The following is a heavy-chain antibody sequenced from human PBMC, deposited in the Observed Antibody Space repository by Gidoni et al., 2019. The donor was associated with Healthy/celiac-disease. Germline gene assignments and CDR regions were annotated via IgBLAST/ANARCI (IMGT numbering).Heavy chain of an antibody. Sequence: EVQLLESGGGLVPPGGSLRLSCAASGFTFSSYAMSWVRQAPGKGLEWVSAISGSGGSTYYADSVKGRFTIARDNSKNTRDLQMNSLRAEDTAVYYCAKRSIRFGELLGIDYWGQGTLVTVSS. J-gene: IGHJ4*02. CDR1: GFTFSSYA. V-gene: IGHV3-23*01. CDR2: ISGSGGST. CDR3: AKRSIRFGELLGIDY. D-gene: IGHD3-10*01.